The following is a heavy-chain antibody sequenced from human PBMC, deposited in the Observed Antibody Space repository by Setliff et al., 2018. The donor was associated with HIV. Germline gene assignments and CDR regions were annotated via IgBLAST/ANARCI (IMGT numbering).Heavy chain of an antibody. CDR2: IIPIFGTP. J-gene: IGHJ3*02. CDR1: GDTFNSHA. CDR3: ARGTRVGANDAFDI. V-gene: IGHV1-69*13. Sequence: ASVKVSCKASGDTFNSHAISWVRQAPGQGLEWMGGIIPIFGTPNYAQKFKGRLTITADESTSTVYMELSSLRSEDTAVYYCARGTRVGANDAFDIWGQGTMVTVSS. D-gene: IGHD1-26*01.